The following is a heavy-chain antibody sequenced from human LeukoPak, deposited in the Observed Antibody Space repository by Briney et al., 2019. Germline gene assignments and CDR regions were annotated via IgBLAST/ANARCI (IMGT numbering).Heavy chain of an antibody. CDR1: GFTFSSYA. V-gene: IGHV3-23*01. J-gene: IGHJ5*02. D-gene: IGHD5-24*01. CDR2: ISGSGGST. Sequence: PGRSLRLSCAASGFTFSSYAMSWVRQAPGKGLEWVSAISGSGGSTYYADSVKGRFTISRDNSKNTLYLQMNSLRAEDTAVYYCAKGDLKMATIGSVDWFDPWGQGTLVTVSS. CDR3: AKGDLKMATIGSVDWFDP.